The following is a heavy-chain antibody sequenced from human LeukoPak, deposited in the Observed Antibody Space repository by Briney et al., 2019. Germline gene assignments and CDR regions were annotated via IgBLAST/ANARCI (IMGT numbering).Heavy chain of an antibody. V-gene: IGHV3-74*01. Sequence: GGSLRLSCAASGFTFSSYWMHWVRQAPGKGLVWVSRINTDGSSTSYADSVKGRFTISRDNAKNSLYLQMNSLRAEDTAVYYCARDGVYYFFDYWGQGTLVTVSS. J-gene: IGHJ4*02. CDR1: GFTFSSYW. CDR2: INTDGSST. CDR3: ARDGVYYFFDY. D-gene: IGHD6-13*01.